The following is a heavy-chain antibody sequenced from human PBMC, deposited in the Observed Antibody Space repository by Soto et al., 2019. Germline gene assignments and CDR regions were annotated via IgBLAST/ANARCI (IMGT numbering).Heavy chain of an antibody. J-gene: IGHJ4*02. CDR2: ISGSGGST. V-gene: IGHV3-23*01. CDR3: AKDLGVFSSSGYDY. Sequence: LRLSCAASGFTFSSYAMSWVRQAPGKGLEWVSAISGSGGSTYYADSVKGRFTISRDNSKNTLYLQMNSLRAEDTAVYYCAKDLGVFSSSGYDYWGQGTLVTVSS. CDR1: GFTFSSYA. D-gene: IGHD3-22*01.